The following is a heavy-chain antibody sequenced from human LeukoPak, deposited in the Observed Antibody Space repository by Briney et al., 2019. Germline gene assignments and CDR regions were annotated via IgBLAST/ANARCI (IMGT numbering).Heavy chain of an antibody. CDR3: ARTENPEYGMDV. CDR2: IYYSGST. Sequence: PSETLSLTCTVSGGSISSSSYYWGWIRQPPGKGLEWIGSIYYSGSTNYNPSLKSRVTISVDTSKNQFSLKLSSVTAADTAVYYCARTENPEYGMDVWGQGTTVTVSS. CDR1: GGSISSSSYY. J-gene: IGHJ6*02. V-gene: IGHV4-39*07. D-gene: IGHD1-14*01.